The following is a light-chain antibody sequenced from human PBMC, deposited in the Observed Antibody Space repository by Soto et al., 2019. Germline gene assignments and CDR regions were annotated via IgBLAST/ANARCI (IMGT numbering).Light chain of an antibody. V-gene: IGLV2-23*01. CDR1: SSDVGGYNL. CDR3: CSYAGSNTYVL. J-gene: IGLJ2*01. Sequence: QSVLTQPASVSGSPGQSITISCTGTSSDVGGYNLVSWYQQYPGKAPKLLIYEGDKRPSGVSNRFSGSKSGNTASLTISGLQAEDEADYHCCSYAGSNTYVLFGGGTKVTVL. CDR2: EGD.